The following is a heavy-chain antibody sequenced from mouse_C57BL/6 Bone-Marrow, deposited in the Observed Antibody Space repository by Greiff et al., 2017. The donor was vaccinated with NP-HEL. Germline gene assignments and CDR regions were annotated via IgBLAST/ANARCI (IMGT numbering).Heavy chain of an antibody. CDR1: GYTFTSYW. D-gene: IGHD2-3*01. V-gene: IGHV1-59*01. CDR3: ALYDGYFAY. Sequence: QVQLQQPGAELVRPGTSVKLSCKASGYTFTSYWMHWVKQRPGQGLEWIGVIDPSDSYTNYNQKFKGKATLTVDTSSSTAYMQLSSLTSEDSAVYYCALYDGYFAYWGQGTLVTVSA. CDR2: IDPSDSYT. J-gene: IGHJ3*01.